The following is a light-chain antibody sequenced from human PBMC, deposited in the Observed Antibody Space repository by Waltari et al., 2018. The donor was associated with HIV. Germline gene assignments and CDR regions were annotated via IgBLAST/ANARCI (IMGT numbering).Light chain of an antibody. CDR2: AAS. CDR1: QSVSSN. CDR3: QQYNNWWT. J-gene: IGKJ1*01. V-gene: IGKV3D-15*01. Sequence: EIVMTQTPATLSVSPGERATLPCRASQSVSSNLAWYQHKPGQAPRLLIYAASPSATGIPARFSGSGSGTEFTLTISSLQSEDFAVYYCQQYNNWWTFGQGTKVEIK.